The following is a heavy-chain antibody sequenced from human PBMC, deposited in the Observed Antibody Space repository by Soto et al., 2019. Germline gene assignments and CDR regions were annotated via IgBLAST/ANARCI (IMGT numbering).Heavy chain of an antibody. D-gene: IGHD2-8*01. J-gene: IGHJ4*02. CDR1: GFTFDNYA. CDR3: ARLMGTSFDL. CDR2: GRNIANSYTT. V-gene: IGHV3-72*01. Sequence: GGSLRLSCVPSGFTFDNYALSWVRQAPGKGLEWVSVISGRNIANSYTTAYAASVKGRFTISRDDSKNSLSLQMNSLKTEDTAVYCCARLMGTSFDLWGQGTLVTVSS.